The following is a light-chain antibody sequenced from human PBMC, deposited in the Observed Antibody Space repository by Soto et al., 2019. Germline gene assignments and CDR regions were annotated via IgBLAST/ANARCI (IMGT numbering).Light chain of an antibody. CDR2: SSS. CDR3: LQTFTTHIT. J-gene: IGKJ4*01. V-gene: IGKV1-39*01. Sequence: DIQMTQSPSSLSASAGDTVTITCRASQNIADYLSWYQQKPGKAPKLLMYSSSILHDGVSSRFSGVGSGTAFPLTITGLQPEDFATYYCLQTFTTHITFGGGTTVEVK. CDR1: QNIADY.